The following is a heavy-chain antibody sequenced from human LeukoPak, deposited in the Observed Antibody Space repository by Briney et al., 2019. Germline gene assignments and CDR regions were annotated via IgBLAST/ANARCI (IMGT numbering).Heavy chain of an antibody. D-gene: IGHD4-17*01. V-gene: IGHV3-21*01. Sequence: GGSLRLSCAASGFTFSSYSMNWVRQAPGKGLEWVSSISSSSSYIYYADSVKGRFTISRDNAKNSLYLQMNSLRAEDTAVYYCARDGGTVTTTGRAFDIWGQGTMVTVSS. J-gene: IGHJ3*02. CDR3: ARDGGTVTTTGRAFDI. CDR2: ISSSSSYI. CDR1: GFTFSSYS.